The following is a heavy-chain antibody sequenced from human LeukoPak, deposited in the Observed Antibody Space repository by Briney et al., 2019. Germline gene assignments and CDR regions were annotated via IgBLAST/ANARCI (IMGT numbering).Heavy chain of an antibody. D-gene: IGHD1-26*01. CDR2: IYSGGST. V-gene: IGHV3-53*01. CDR3: ARAVGADYYFDY. Sequence: GGSLRLSCAASGFTVSSNYMSWVRQAPGKGLEWASVIYSGGSTYYADSVKGRFTISRDNSKNTLYLQMNSLRAEDTAVYYCARAVGADYYFDYWGQGTLVTVSS. CDR1: GFTVSSNY. J-gene: IGHJ4*02.